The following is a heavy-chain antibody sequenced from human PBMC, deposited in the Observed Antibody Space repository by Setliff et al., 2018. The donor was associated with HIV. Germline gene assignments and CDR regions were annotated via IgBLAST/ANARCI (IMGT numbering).Heavy chain of an antibody. CDR1: GYSISSGYY. CDR3: ARDRGTRYGSGKDFDS. Sequence: LSLTCAVSGYSISSGYYWSWIRQPAGKGLEWIGRIYTSGSTNYNPSLRSRVTLSVDTSKNHFSLKLNSVTAADTAVYYCARDRGTRYGSGKDFDSWGQGILVTVSS. CDR2: IYTSGST. D-gene: IGHD3-10*01. V-gene: IGHV4-61*02. J-gene: IGHJ4*02.